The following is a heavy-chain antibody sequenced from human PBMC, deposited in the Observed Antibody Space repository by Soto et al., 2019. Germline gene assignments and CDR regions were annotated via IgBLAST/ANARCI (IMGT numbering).Heavy chain of an antibody. J-gene: IGHJ3*02. V-gene: IGHV1-24*01. CDR3: ATPTNDYFDSSGLRAFDI. CDR1: GYTFTSYG. Sequence: ASVKVSCKASGYTFTSYGISWVRQAPGKGLEWMGGFDPEDGETIYAQKFQGRVTMTEDTSTDTAYMELSSLRSEDTAVYYCATPTNDYFDSSGLRAFDIWGQGTMVTVS. CDR2: FDPEDGET. D-gene: IGHD3-22*01.